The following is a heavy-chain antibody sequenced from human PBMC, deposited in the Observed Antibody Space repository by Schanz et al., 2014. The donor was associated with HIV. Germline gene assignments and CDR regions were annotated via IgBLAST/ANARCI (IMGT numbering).Heavy chain of an antibody. D-gene: IGHD3-9*01. CDR2: MIPSFRLR. CDR1: GGTFSSYA. J-gene: IGHJ3*02. CDR3: AREKFSTLTGYPQNAFDI. V-gene: IGHV1-69*01. Sequence: QVQLVQSGAEVKKPGSSVKVSCKASGGTFSSYAISWVRQAPGQGLEWMGGMIPSFRLRTYAQKFQGRVTIAADESASTAYMELSSLRSEDTAVYYCAREKFSTLTGYPQNAFDIWGQGTMVTVSS.